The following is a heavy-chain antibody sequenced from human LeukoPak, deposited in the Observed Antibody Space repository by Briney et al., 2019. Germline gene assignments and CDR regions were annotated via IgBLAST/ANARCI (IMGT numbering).Heavy chain of an antibody. CDR2: IYYSGSI. CDR1: GASISSYY. J-gene: IGHJ4*02. V-gene: IGHV4-59*08. D-gene: IGHD6-19*01. Sequence: SETLSLTCTVSGASISSYYWSWIRQPPGKGLEWIGYIYYSGSINYNPSLKSRVTISVDTSKNQFSLKLSSVTAADTAVYYCARSSSGWYFDYWGQGTLVTVSS. CDR3: ARSSSGWYFDY.